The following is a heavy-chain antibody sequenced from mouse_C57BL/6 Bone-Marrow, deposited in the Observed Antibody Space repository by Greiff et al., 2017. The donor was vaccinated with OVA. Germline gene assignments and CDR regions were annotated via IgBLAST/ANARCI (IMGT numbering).Heavy chain of an antibody. CDR3: ASGGLRRAWFAY. D-gene: IGHD2-2*01. CDR1: GYTFTSYG. CDR2: IYPRSGNT. Sequence: VQLQQSGAELERPGASVKLSCKASGYTFTSYGISWVKQRTGQGLEWIGEIYPRSGNTYYNEKFKGKATLTADKSSSTAYMELRSLTSEDSAVYFCASGGLRRAWFAYWGQGTLVTVSA. V-gene: IGHV1-81*01. J-gene: IGHJ3*01.